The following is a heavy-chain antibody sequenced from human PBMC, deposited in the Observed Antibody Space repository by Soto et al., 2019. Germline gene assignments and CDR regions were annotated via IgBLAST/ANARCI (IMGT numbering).Heavy chain of an antibody. J-gene: IGHJ4*02. V-gene: IGHV3-21*02. CDR3: AREGRGAGASDY. Sequence: EVQLVESGGGVIKPGGSLRLSCAASGFIFSTYSMNWVRQASGEGLEWVSSISSSSSHIDYADSVRGRFTISRDNAKNSVYLQMNSLRAEDTAVYYCAREGRGAGASDYWGQGTLVSVSS. CDR1: GFIFSTYS. CDR2: ISSSSSHI. D-gene: IGHD1-26*01.